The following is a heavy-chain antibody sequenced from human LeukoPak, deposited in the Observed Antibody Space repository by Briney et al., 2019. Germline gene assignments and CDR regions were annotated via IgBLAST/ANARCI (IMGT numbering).Heavy chain of an antibody. Sequence: KPSDTLSLTCTVSGGSVSSGTYYWNWIRQPPGKGLEWIGYIYDSGSTNYSPSLKSRVTISVDTSKNQFSLKLSSVTAADTAVYYCARDSGTMVRGVMSYFDYYYGMDVWGQGATVTVSS. CDR1: GGSVSSGTYY. D-gene: IGHD3-10*01. CDR2: IYDSGST. J-gene: IGHJ6*02. V-gene: IGHV4-61*01. CDR3: ARDSGTMVRGVMSYFDYYYGMDV.